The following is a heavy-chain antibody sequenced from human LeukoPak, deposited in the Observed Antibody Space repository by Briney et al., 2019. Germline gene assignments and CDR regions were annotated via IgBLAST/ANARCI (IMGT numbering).Heavy chain of an antibody. CDR3: ARDGDGMVRGAIDY. D-gene: IGHD3-10*01. CDR2: ISSSSSTI. J-gene: IGHJ4*02. V-gene: IGHV3-48*01. Sequence: PGGSLRLSCAASGFTFSSYSMNWVRQAPGKGLEWVSYISSSSSTIYYADSVKGRFTISRDNAKNSLYLQMNSLRAEDTAVYYCARDGDGMVRGAIDYWGQGTLVTVSS. CDR1: GFTFSSYS.